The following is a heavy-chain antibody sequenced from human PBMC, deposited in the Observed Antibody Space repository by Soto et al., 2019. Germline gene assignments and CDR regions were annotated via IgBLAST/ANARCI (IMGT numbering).Heavy chain of an antibody. Sequence: GGSLRLSCAASGFTFSSYAMHWVRQAPGKGLEYVSVITSNGGNTDYANSVKGRFTISRDNSKNTLYLQMGSLRAEDMAVYYCARRIPFGYGMDVWGQGTTVTVSS. V-gene: IGHV3-64*01. CDR3: ARRIPFGYGMDV. J-gene: IGHJ6*02. CDR1: GFTFSSYA. CDR2: ITSNGGNT. D-gene: IGHD2-21*01.